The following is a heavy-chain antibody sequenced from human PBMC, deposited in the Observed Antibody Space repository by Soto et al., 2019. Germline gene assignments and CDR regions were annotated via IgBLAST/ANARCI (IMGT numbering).Heavy chain of an antibody. CDR1: VYTFTGYY. CDR3: ATSMVRGVIIPKQGMDV. J-gene: IGHJ6*02. CDR2: INPNSGGT. Sequence: GASVKVSCKASVYTFTGYYMHWVRQAPGQGLEWMGWINPNSGGTNYAQKFQGWVTMTRDTSISTAYMELSRLRSDDTAVYYCATSMVRGVIIPKQGMDVWGQGTTVTVSS. D-gene: IGHD3-10*01. V-gene: IGHV1-2*04.